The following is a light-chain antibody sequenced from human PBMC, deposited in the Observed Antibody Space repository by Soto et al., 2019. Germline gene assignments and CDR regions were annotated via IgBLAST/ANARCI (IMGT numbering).Light chain of an antibody. V-gene: IGKV1-5*03. J-gene: IGKJ1*01. CDR3: QQYNNYWT. CDR1: QIISNW. CDR2: KAS. Sequence: DIQMTQSPSTLSASVGDRVTITCRASQIISNWLAWYQQKPGKAPKLLIYKASSLESGVPPRFSGSGSGTESTLTISRLQPDDFATYYCQQYNNYWTFGQGTKVEIK.